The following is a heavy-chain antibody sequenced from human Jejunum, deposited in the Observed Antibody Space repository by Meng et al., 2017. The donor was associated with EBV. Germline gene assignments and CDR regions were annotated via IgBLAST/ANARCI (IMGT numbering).Heavy chain of an antibody. CDR2: IHHSGST. Sequence: VQAEESGPGLVKPSGTLSLTGDVSGGSISTDNWWSWVRQPPGKGLEYIGEIHHSGSTKYNPSLKSRVTISVDKSNNHFSLKLSSVTAADTAVYYCARDRGVEDYWGQGTLVTVSS. D-gene: IGHD5-24*01. CDR1: GGSISTDNW. CDR3: ARDRGVEDY. V-gene: IGHV4-4*02. J-gene: IGHJ4*02.